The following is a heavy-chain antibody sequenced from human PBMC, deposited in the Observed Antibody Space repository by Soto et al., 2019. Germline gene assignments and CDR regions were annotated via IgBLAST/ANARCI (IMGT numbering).Heavy chain of an antibody. J-gene: IGHJ4*02. Sequence: GGSLRLSCAASGFTFISYAMSWGRQAPGKGLEWVSAISGSGGSTYYADSVKGRFTISRDNSKNTLYLQMNSLRAEDTAVYYCAKDPAYYYDSSGYWAFDYWGQGTLVTVSS. D-gene: IGHD3-22*01. CDR1: GFTFISYA. CDR2: ISGSGGST. V-gene: IGHV3-23*01. CDR3: AKDPAYYYDSSGYWAFDY.